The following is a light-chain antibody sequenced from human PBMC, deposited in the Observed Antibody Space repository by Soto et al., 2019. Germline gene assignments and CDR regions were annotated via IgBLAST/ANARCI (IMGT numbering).Light chain of an antibody. J-gene: IGKJ3*01. V-gene: IGKV1-8*01. CDR1: QGVSSY. Sequence: ATRMPQSPSSFSASTGDRVNITCRADQGVSSYLACYQQKPWRDPTLLIYAASNLQSGVPSTFSGSGSGTDFTLPLSCLQSEDFATCFCQQYSTYPLTFGAGTKVDVK. CDR3: QQYSTYPLT. CDR2: AAS.